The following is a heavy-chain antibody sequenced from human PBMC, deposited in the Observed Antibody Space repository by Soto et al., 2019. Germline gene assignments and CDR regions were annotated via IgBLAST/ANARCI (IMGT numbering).Heavy chain of an antibody. V-gene: IGHV1-46*01. CDR1: GYSFTGYY. CDR3: ARDHSGWYVY. J-gene: IGHJ4*02. CDR2: INPSGGST. D-gene: IGHD6-19*01. Sequence: ASVKVSCKASGYSFTGYYMHWVRQAPGQGLEWMGIINPSGGSTSYAQKFQGRVTMTRDTSTSTVYMELSSLRSEDTAVYYCARDHSGWYVYWGQGTLVTVSS.